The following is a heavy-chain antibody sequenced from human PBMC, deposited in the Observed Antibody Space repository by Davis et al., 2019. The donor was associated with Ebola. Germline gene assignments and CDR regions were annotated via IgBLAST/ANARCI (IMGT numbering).Heavy chain of an antibody. D-gene: IGHD3-10*01. Sequence: ASVKASCMASGYTFTGYYMHWVRQAPGQGLEWMGWINPNSGGTNYAQKFQGRVPMTRDTSISTAYMELSRLRSDDTAVYYCARARGSGFFLYYYMDVWGKGTTVTVSS. CDR3: ARARGSGFFLYYYMDV. J-gene: IGHJ6*03. V-gene: IGHV1-2*02. CDR2: INPNSGGT. CDR1: GYTFTGYY.